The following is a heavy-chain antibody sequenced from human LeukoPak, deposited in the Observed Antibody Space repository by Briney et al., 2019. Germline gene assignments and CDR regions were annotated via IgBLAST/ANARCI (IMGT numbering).Heavy chain of an antibody. V-gene: IGHV3-23*01. CDR1: GFTFSSYA. Sequence: GGSLRLSCAASGFTFSSYAMIWVRQAPGKGLEWVSAISGSGGSTYYADSVKGRFTISRDNSKNTLYLQMNSLRAEDTAVYYCAKKEGPRGYLNWFDPWGQGTLVTVSS. J-gene: IGHJ5*02. CDR3: AKKEGPRGYLNWFDP. CDR2: ISGSGGST. D-gene: IGHD5-12*01.